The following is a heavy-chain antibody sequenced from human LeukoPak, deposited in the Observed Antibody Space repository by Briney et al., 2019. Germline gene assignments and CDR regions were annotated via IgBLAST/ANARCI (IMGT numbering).Heavy chain of an antibody. CDR2: IKQDGSEK. CDR3: AREYYYGSAILYFFDY. J-gene: IGHJ4*02. V-gene: IGHV3-7*01. Sequence: GGSLRLSCAASGFTFSSYWMSWVRQAPGKGLEWVANIKQDGSEKYYVDSVKGRFTISRDNAKNSLYLQMNSLRAEDTAVYYCAREYYYGSAILYFFDYWGQGTLVTVSS. D-gene: IGHD3-10*01. CDR1: GFTFSSYW.